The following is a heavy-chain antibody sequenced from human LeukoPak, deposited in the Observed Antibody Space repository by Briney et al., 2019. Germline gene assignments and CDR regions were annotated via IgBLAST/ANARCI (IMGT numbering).Heavy chain of an antibody. D-gene: IGHD3-22*01. J-gene: IGHJ4*02. CDR3: AREGYYDSSGFDY. CDR2: IKGNGSDR. CDR1: GFTISNDW. Sequence: GGSLRLSCAASGFTISNDWMIWVRQAPGEGLEWVANIKGNGSDRRYVDSVKGRFTISRDNAKNSLYLQMTGLRVEDTAVYYCAREGYYDSSGFDYWGQGTLVTVSS. V-gene: IGHV3-7*03.